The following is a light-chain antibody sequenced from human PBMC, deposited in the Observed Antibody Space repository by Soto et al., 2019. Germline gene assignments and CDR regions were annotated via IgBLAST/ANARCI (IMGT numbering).Light chain of an antibody. CDR1: QGISSY. V-gene: IGKV1-9*01. Sequence: DIQLTQSPSFLSASVGDRVTISCRASQGISSYLSWYQQKPGKAPNLLIYKASTLRSGVPARFSGSGSTTEFTLTSSSLQPEDFATYYCQQRSSYPVTFGGGTKVEIK. CDR2: KAS. CDR3: QQRSSYPVT. J-gene: IGKJ4*01.